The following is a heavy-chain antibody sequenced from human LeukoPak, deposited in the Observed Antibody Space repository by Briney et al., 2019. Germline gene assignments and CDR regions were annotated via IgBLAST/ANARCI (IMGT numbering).Heavy chain of an antibody. J-gene: IGHJ6*02. V-gene: IGHV4-59*12. CDR2: IYYSGST. CDR1: GGSISSYY. CDR3: ARGSRYCSSTSCALWPYGMDV. D-gene: IGHD2-2*01. Sequence: SETLSLTCTVSGGSISSYYWSWIRQPPGKGLEWIGYIYYSGSTNYNPSLKSRVTISVDTSKNQFSLKLSSVTAADTAVYYCARGSRYCSSTSCALWPYGMDVWGQGTTVTVSS.